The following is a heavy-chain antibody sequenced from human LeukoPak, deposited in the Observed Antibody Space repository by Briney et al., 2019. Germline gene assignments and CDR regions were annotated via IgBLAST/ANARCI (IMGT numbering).Heavy chain of an antibody. CDR1: GFTFSSYG. Sequence: GRSLRLSCAASGFTFSSYGMHWVRQAPGKGLEWVAVISYDGSNKYYADSVKGRFTISRDNSKNTLYLQMNALRAEDTAVYYCARVANITTFGMDVWGQGTTVTVSS. J-gene: IGHJ6*02. V-gene: IGHV3-33*05. CDR3: ARVANITTFGMDV. CDR2: ISYDGSNK. D-gene: IGHD3-9*01.